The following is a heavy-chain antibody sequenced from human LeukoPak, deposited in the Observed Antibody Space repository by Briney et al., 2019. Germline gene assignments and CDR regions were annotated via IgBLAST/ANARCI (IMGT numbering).Heavy chain of an antibody. CDR2: ISSNGKTI. D-gene: IGHD5-12*01. V-gene: IGHV3-48*03. CDR1: GFAFSGRE. CDR3: VRASYTGFDLHFDQ. Sequence: PGGSLRLSCSASGFAFSGREMAWVRQAPGKGLELVSYISSNGKTILHADSVKGRITISRDNAKKSLYLQLGGLRVEDSAFYYCVRASYTGFDLHFDQWGQGTLVTVSS. J-gene: IGHJ4*02.